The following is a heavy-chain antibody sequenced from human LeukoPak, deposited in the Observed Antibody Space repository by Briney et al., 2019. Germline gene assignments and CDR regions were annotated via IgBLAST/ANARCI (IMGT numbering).Heavy chain of an antibody. Sequence: GGSLRLSCAASGFTFSNYWMHWVRQAPGEGLVWVSRISTDGSSSTYTDSVKGRFTISRDNAKNTLFLQMNSLRAEDTAVYYCVRDLWNYYDSSGYYYEDYWGQGTLVTVSS. D-gene: IGHD3-22*01. CDR3: VRDLWNYYDSSGYYYEDY. V-gene: IGHV3-74*01. CDR2: ISTDGSSS. J-gene: IGHJ4*02. CDR1: GFTFSNYW.